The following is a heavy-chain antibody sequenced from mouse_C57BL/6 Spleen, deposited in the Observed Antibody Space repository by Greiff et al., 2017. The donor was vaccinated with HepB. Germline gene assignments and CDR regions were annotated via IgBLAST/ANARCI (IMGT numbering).Heavy chain of an antibody. CDR3: ARWYYYGNYFDY. V-gene: IGHV1-69*01. D-gene: IGHD2-1*01. Sequence: QVQLKQPGAELVMPGASVKLSCKASGYTFTSYWMHWVKQRPGQGLEWIGEINPSDSYTNYNQKFKGKSTLTVDKSSSTAYMQLSSLTSEDSAVYYCARWYYYGNYFDYWGQGTTLTVSS. CDR1: GYTFTSYW. CDR2: INPSDSYT. J-gene: IGHJ2*01.